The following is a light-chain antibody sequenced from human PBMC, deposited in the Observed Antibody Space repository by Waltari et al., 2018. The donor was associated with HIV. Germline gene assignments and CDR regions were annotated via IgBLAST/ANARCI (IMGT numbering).Light chain of an antibody. CDR2: EVR. Sequence: QSALTQPASVSGSPGQSITISCTGTIRDVGNYNLVSWYQQHPGNAPKVLIYEVRQRPLGVSVRFSGSKSGNTASLTISGLQAEDEAHDYCCSYAGSSTLVFGGGTKLTVL. V-gene: IGLV2-23*02. CDR1: IRDVGNYNL. J-gene: IGLJ3*02. CDR3: CSYAGSSTLV.